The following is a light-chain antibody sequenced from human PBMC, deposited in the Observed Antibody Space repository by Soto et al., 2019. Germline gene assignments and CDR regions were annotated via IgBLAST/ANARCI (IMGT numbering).Light chain of an antibody. CDR3: EQYGSSPYI. CDR1: QRVGTY. Sequence: EIVLTQSPGTLSLSPGETATLSCRASQRVGTYLAWHQQKFGQSPRLIIYGASERATGIPDRFSGSGSGTDFTLIISRLEPDDFAVYYCEQYGSSPYIVGQGTKVEMK. J-gene: IGKJ2*01. V-gene: IGKV3-20*01. CDR2: GAS.